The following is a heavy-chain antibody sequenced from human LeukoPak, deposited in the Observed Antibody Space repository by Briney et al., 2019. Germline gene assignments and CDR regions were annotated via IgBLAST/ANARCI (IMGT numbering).Heavy chain of an antibody. V-gene: IGHV4-34*01. D-gene: IGHD6-19*01. Sequence: SSETLSLTCAVYGGSFSGYYWSWIRQPPGKGLEWIGEINHSGSTNYNPSLKSRVTISVDTFKNQFSLKLSSVTAAHTAVYYCARSSGWVVTTYNWFDPWGQGTLVTVSS. J-gene: IGHJ5*02. CDR2: INHSGST. CDR1: GGSFSGYY. CDR3: ARSSGWVVTTYNWFDP.